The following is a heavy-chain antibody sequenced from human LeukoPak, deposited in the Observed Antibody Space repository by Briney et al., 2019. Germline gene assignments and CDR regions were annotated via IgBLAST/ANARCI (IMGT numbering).Heavy chain of an antibody. J-gene: IGHJ4*02. V-gene: IGHV3-7*01. Sequence: PGGSLRLSCAASGFSFRNYWMSWVRQAPGKGLEWVANIKEDGSEKYYVDSVKDRFTVSRDNAKNSLYLQMNSLRAEDTAVYYCARGPSYVDMGPDWGQGTLVTVSS. CDR2: IKEDGSEK. D-gene: IGHD5-12*01. CDR3: ARGPSYVDMGPD. CDR1: GFSFRNYW.